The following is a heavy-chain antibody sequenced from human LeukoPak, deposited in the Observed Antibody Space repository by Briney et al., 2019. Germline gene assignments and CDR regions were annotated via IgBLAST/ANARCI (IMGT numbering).Heavy chain of an antibody. Sequence: ASVKVSCKASGYTFTDYFLHWLRQAPGQGLEWMGWINPKTGATNYAQRFQGRVTMARDSSITTGNMELNRLTSDDTALYYCARAYEYGWFDPWGQGTLVTVSS. V-gene: IGHV1-2*02. CDR1: GYTFTDYF. J-gene: IGHJ5*02. CDR3: ARAYEYGWFDP. CDR2: INPKTGAT. D-gene: IGHD3-16*01.